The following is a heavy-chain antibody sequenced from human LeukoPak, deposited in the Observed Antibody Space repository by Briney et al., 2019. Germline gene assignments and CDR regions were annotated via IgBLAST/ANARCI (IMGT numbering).Heavy chain of an antibody. D-gene: IGHD2-15*01. CDR3: ARDYCGGGSCYFDY. J-gene: IGHJ4*02. CDR1: GGSISSSSYY. CDR2: IYYSGST. V-gene: IGHV4-39*02. Sequence: SETLSLTCTVSGGSISSSSYYWGWIRQPPGKGLEWIGSIYYSGSTYYNPSLKSRVTISVDTSKNQFSLKLSSVTAADTAVYYCARDYCGGGSCYFDYWGQGTLVTVSS.